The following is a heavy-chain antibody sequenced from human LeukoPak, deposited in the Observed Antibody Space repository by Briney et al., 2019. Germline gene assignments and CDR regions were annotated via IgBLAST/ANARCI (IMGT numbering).Heavy chain of an antibody. CDR2: IYASGST. D-gene: IGHD2-8*01. CDR1: GGSIGGYY. Sequence: SETLSLTCTVSGGSIGGYYWSWIRQPAGKGLEWIGRIYASGSTNYNPPLKSRVSMSVDMPENQFSLKVNSVTAADTAVYYCARIGTNGVWLNWGQGTLVTVSS. CDR3: ARIGTNGVWLN. J-gene: IGHJ4*02. V-gene: IGHV4-4*07.